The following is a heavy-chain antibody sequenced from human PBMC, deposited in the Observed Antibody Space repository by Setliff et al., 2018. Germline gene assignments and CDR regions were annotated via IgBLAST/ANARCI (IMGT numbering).Heavy chain of an antibody. CDR3: ARVAPHYYDSSGTNWFDP. Sequence: ASVKVSCKASGYTFTGYYMHWVRQAPGQGLEWMGWINPNSGGTNYAQKFQGRVTMTRDTSISTAYMELSRLRSDDTAVYYCARVAPHYYDSSGTNWFDPWGQGTLVT. D-gene: IGHD3-22*01. CDR2: INPNSGGT. V-gene: IGHV1-2*02. CDR1: GYTFTGYY. J-gene: IGHJ5*02.